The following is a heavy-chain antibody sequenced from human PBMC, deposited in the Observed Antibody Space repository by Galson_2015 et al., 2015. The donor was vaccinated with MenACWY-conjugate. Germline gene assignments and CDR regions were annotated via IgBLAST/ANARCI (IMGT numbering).Heavy chain of an antibody. CDR2: ISPGDSET. CDR1: GYNFITYW. CDR3: ARHPPGGRGMDV. Sequence: QSGAEVKKPGESLKISCKASGYNFITYWIGWVRQVPGKGLEWVSLISPGDSETRYSPAFQGQVTISADKSISTAYVQWDSLQASDTAMYYCARHPPGGRGMDVWGQGTTVTVSS. V-gene: IGHV5-51*01. D-gene: IGHD1-26*01. J-gene: IGHJ6*02.